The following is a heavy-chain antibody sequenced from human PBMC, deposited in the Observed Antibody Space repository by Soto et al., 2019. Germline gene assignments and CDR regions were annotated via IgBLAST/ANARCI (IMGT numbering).Heavy chain of an antibody. CDR1: GFAFNNYG. J-gene: IGHJ6*02. CDR2: ISKSDYT. Sequence: VVSLRVSCTVSGFAFNNYGINWVRQAPGKGLEWVSSISKSDYTYYSDSVKGRFTISRDNAKNSVSLQMNTLRVEDTAVYYCAREDSIIIPALSDFSCPGSTVSLSS. D-gene: IGHD3-22*01. CDR3: AREDSIIIPALSDF. V-gene: IGHV3-21*01.